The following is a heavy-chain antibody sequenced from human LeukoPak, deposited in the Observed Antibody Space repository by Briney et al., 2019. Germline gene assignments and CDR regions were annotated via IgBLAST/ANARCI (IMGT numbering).Heavy chain of an antibody. D-gene: IGHD1-14*01. CDR2: INGDGRST. J-gene: IGHJ6*02. CDR3: AKDRGAPDFYYYYYGMDV. CDR1: GFTFNNYW. Sequence: GGSLRLSCAGSGFTFNNYWMHWVRQVPGRGLEWVSRINGDGRSTSYADSVKGRFTITRDNAKYTLFLQMNNLGAEDTAVYYCAKDRGAPDFYYYYYGMDVWGQGTTVTVSS. V-gene: IGHV3-74*01.